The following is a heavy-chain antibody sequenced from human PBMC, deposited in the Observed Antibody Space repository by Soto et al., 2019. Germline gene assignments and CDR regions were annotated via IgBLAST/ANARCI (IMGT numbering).Heavy chain of an antibody. Sequence: ETLSLTFTVPRGSIRRQYWSWLRQPPGKGLEWIGYIYYIGMTNYNPCLKIRVTISIDTSRNQFSLELRSVTAADTAVYYCARDVGLQSDTGYSDFWTGKNNWFDPWGRGSLVRVSS. CDR3: ARDVGLQSDTGYSDFWTGKNNWFDP. V-gene: IGHV4-59*11. CDR2: IYYIGMT. CDR1: RGSIRRQY. D-gene: IGHD3-3*01. J-gene: IGHJ5*02.